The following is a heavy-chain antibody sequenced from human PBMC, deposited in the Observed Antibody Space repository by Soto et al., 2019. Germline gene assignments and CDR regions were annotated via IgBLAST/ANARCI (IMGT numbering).Heavy chain of an antibody. CDR1: GYTFTNYG. J-gene: IGHJ5*02. CDR2: INAGNGNT. CDR3: ARDRAMIVVVNNWFDP. V-gene: IGHV1-3*01. D-gene: IGHD3-22*01. Sequence: ASVKVSCKASGYTFTNYGLSWVRQAPGQRLEWMGWINAGNGNTKYSQKFQGRVTITRDTSASTAYMELSSLRSEDTAVYYCARDRAMIVVVNNWFDPWGQGTLVTVS.